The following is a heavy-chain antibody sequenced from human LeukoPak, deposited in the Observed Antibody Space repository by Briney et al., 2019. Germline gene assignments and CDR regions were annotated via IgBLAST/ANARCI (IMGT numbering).Heavy chain of an antibody. Sequence: PSETLSLTCTVPGGSISSYYWSWIRQPPGKGLEWIGYIYYRGSTNYNPSLKSRVTISVDTSKNQFSLKLSSVTAADTAVYYCARVRGIYYFDYWGQGTLVTVSS. CDR1: GGSISSYY. J-gene: IGHJ4*02. CDR2: IYYRGST. D-gene: IGHD3-10*01. V-gene: IGHV4-59*01. CDR3: ARVRGIYYFDY.